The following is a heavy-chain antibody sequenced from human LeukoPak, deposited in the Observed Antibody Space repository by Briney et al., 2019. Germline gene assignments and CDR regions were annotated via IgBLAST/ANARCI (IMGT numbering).Heavy chain of an antibody. CDR2: ISPNSGGS. D-gene: IGHD2-15*01. CDR1: GYTFTDYY. J-gene: IGHJ4*02. V-gene: IGHV1-2*02. Sequence: GASVTVSFKPSGYTFTDYYVYWVRQAPGQGLEWMGWISPNSGGSSYTQKFQGRVTMTRNASISTVYMELSSLRSDDTAVYYCASRSGSTSGLDYWGQGTRVTVSS. CDR3: ASRSGSTSGLDY.